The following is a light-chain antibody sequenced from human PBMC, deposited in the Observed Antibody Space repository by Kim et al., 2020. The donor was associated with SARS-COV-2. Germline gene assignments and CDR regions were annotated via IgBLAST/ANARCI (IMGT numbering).Light chain of an antibody. Sequence: EIVLTQSPGTLSLSPGERATLSCRASQSVSSSYLARYQQKPGQAPRLLIYGASSRATGIPDRFSGSGSGTDFTLTISRLEPEDFAVYYCQQYGSSPLTFGGGTKLEI. CDR1: QSVSSSY. CDR2: GAS. J-gene: IGKJ4*01. CDR3: QQYGSSPLT. V-gene: IGKV3-20*01.